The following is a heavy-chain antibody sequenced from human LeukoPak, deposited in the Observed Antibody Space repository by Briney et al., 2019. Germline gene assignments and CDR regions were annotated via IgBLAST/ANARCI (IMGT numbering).Heavy chain of an antibody. CDR3: AKGQGIAAAGTLNWFDP. CDR2: ISGSGGST. D-gene: IGHD6-13*01. J-gene: IGHJ5*02. V-gene: IGHV3-23*01. Sequence: SGGSLRLSCAASGFTFSSYAMSWVRQAPGKGLEWVSAISGSGGSTYYADSVKGQFTISRDNSKNTLYLQMNSLRAEDTAVYYCAKGQGIAAAGTLNWFDPWGQGTLVTVSS. CDR1: GFTFSSYA.